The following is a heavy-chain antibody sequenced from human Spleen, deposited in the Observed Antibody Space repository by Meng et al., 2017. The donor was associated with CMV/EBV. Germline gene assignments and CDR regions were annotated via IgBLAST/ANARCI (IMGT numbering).Heavy chain of an antibody. J-gene: IGHJ4*02. V-gene: IGHV1-46*01. CDR3: ARIAGTVPPTYSGSFYPFDY. D-gene: IGHD1-26*01. CDR2: INPTGHST. CDR1: GYTFTSYH. Sequence: ASVKVSCKASGYTFTSYHVHWVRQAPGQGLQWMGMINPTGHSTTYAQKFQGRVTMTRDTSTSTVYMELSSLRFEDTAVYYCARIAGTVPPTYSGSFYPFDYWGQGTLVTVSS.